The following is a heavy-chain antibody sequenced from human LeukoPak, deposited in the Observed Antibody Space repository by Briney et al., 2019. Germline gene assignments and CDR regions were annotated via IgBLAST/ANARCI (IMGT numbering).Heavy chain of an antibody. CDR1: GFTFSSYV. V-gene: IGHV3-23*01. CDR3: AKDFYPYYDSSGYYFHYFDY. D-gene: IGHD3-22*01. CDR2: ISGSGGST. J-gene: IGHJ4*02. Sequence: GGSLRLSCAASGFTFSSYVMSWVRQAPGKGLEWVSAISGSGGSTYYADSVKGRFTISRDNSKNTLYLQMNSLRAEDTAVYYCAKDFYPYYDSSGYYFHYFDYWGQGTLVTVSS.